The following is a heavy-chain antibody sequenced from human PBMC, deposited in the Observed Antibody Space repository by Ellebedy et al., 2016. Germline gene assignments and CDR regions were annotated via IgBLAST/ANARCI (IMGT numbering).Heavy chain of an antibody. CDR2: MSYDGTTQ. J-gene: IGHJ4*02. CDR1: GFPFNIYA. V-gene: IGHV3-30*18. CDR3: AKDMQLSY. D-gene: IGHD5-18*01. Sequence: GGSLRLXXAASGFPFNIYAMHWVRQAPGKGLEWVAMMSYDGTTQYYADSVKGRFTISRDNSKNTLYLQMNSLRAEDTAVYYCAKDMQLSYWGQGTLVTVSS.